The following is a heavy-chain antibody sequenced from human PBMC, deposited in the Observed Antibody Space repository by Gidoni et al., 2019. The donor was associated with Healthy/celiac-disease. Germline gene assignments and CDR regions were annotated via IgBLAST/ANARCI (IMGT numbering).Heavy chain of an antibody. CDR2: IIPIFGTA. CDR1: GGTFSSYA. D-gene: IGHD5-12*01. Sequence: QVQLVQSGAEVKKPGSSVKVSCKASGGTFSSYAISWVRQAPGQGLEWMGGIIPIFGTANYAQKFQGRVTMTADESTSTAYRELSSLRSEDTAVYYCAGPSGHTLAGGYNSYYYYYMDVWGKGTTVTVSS. V-gene: IGHV1-69*01. CDR3: AGPSGHTLAGGYNSYYYYYMDV. J-gene: IGHJ6*03.